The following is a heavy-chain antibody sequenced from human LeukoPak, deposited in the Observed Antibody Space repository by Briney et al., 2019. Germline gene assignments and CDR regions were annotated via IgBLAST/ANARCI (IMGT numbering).Heavy chain of an antibody. Sequence: PSETLSLTCSVSGASISGGTYYWGWLRQPPGKGVEWIGSIYYTGSTYDNPSLKSRVTISVDTSKNQFPLKLSSVTAADTAVYYCARRGGSGRAFDYWGQGTLVTVSS. V-gene: IGHV4-39*01. J-gene: IGHJ4*02. CDR3: ARRGGSGRAFDY. D-gene: IGHD1-26*01. CDR1: GASISGGTYY. CDR2: IYYTGST.